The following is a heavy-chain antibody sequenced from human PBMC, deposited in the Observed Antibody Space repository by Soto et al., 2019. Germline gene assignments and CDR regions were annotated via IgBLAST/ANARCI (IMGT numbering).Heavy chain of an antibody. Sequence: GGSVRLAFGASAFTLTTYGIHRLRQAPGKGLEWVAVISSDGNTKYYADSVKGRFTISRDNSKNTLYLQMDSLRPEDTAVYYCAKEVAVAGDFDYWGHGTLVTVAS. CDR3: AKEVAVAGDFDY. D-gene: IGHD6-19*01. V-gene: IGHV3-30*18. J-gene: IGHJ4*01. CDR2: ISSDGNTK. CDR1: AFTLTTYG.